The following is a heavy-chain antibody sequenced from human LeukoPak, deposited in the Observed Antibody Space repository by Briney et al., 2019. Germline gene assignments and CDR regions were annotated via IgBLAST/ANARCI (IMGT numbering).Heavy chain of an antibody. J-gene: IGHJ6*02. V-gene: IGHV3-23*01. CDR3: AKDVVTAMRSHYYDMDV. CDR1: GFTSRSYA. D-gene: IGHD2-21*02. CDR2: ISGIGGNT. Sequence: RGSLRLSCAASGFTSRSYAMSWVCAAPGEGRECGSGISGIGGNTHYAAAAKGRSTISRDNSKITLYLQMDSLRDEDTAIYYCAKDVVTAMRSHYYDMDVWGQGTTVTVSS.